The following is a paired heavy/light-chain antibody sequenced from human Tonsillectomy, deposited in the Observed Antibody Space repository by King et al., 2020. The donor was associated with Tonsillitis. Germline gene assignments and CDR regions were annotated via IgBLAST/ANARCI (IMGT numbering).Light chain of an antibody. V-gene: IGKV1-39*01. CDR1: QSIGSF. CDR2: AAS. Sequence: DIQMTQSPSSLSASVGDRVTISCRASQSIGSFLHWYQQKPGKAPKLLIYAASSLESGVPSRFSGSRSGTDYTLTIGSLQPEDFATYYCQQTYSTLYTFGPGTEVDIK. J-gene: IGKJ3*01. CDR3: QQTYSTLYT.
Heavy chain of an antibody. D-gene: IGHD3-3*01. J-gene: IGHJ4*02. CDR2: ISYIDNFI. CDR3: ASLGFGFDY. Sequence: EVQLVESGGGLVKPGGSLRLSCAASGFTFSTYTMNWVRQAPGKGLEWVASISYIDNFIHYADSVKGRFTVSRDNAKNSLSLQMKSLRAEDTAVYYCASLGFGFDYWGMGTLVTVSS. V-gene: IGHV3-21*01. CDR1: GFTFSTYT.